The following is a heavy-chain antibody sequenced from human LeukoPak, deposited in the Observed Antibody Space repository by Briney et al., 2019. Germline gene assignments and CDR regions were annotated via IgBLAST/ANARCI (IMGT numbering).Heavy chain of an antibody. D-gene: IGHD3-22*01. Sequence: GGSLRLSCAASAFTFNNYAMSWVRQVPGKGLEWVSVISGSGGATYYADSVKGRFTISRDNSKNTLYLQMNSLRAEDTAVYYCAKDRSSSGLGVFDIWGQGTMVTVSS. CDR2: ISGSGGAT. CDR3: AKDRSSSGLGVFDI. V-gene: IGHV3-23*01. CDR1: AFTFNNYA. J-gene: IGHJ3*02.